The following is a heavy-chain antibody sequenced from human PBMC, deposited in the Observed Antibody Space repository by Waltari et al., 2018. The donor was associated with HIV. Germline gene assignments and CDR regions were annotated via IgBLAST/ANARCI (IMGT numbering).Heavy chain of an antibody. J-gene: IGHJ6*02. D-gene: IGHD6-13*01. CDR2: ISGSGGST. CDR3: VKEHQYSHSWYSYYGMDV. V-gene: IGHV3-23*01. Sequence: EVQVLESGGALVQPGGSLRLSCAASGFTFSNYGLSWVRQAPGKGLEWVSTISGSGGSTYYADAVNGRFTVSRDNSKNTLYLQMNSLRAEDTAVYFCVKEHQYSHSWYSYYGMDVWGQGTTDTVSS. CDR1: GFTFSNYG.